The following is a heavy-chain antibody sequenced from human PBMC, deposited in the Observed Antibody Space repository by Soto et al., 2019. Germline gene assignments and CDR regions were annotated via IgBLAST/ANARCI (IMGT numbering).Heavy chain of an antibody. CDR1: GFSISSYY. Sequence: SETLSLTCTVSGFSISSYYWSWIRQPPGKGLEWIGYIYYSGSTNYNPSLKSRVTISVDTSKNQFSLKLSSVTAADTAVYYCARARSGHYYDSSGYYLYYFDYWGQGTLVTVSS. CDR3: ARARSGHYYDSSGYYLYYFDY. CDR2: IYYSGST. D-gene: IGHD3-22*01. J-gene: IGHJ4*02. V-gene: IGHV4-59*01.